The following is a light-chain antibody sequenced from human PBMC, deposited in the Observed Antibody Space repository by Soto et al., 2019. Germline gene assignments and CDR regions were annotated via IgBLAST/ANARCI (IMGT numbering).Light chain of an antibody. V-gene: IGLV2-23*01. CDR1: SSDVGAYNS. CDR2: KGT. Sequence: QSALAQPASVSGSPGQSITISCTGTSSDVGAYNSVSWYQQHPHRVPQVIIYKGTQRPSGVSNRFSGSTSGNAASLTISALETDDEADSFCCSCAYESTYVWGTGT. J-gene: IGLJ1*01. CDR3: CSCAYESTYV.